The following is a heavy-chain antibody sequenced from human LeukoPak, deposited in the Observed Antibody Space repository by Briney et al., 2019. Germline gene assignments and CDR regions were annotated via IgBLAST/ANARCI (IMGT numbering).Heavy chain of an antibody. D-gene: IGHD5-18*01. CDR2: IKRDGSEK. V-gene: IGHV3-7*02. CDR1: GITFSSYW. CDR3: TTVRYRSGFDP. J-gene: IGHJ5*02. Sequence: GGSLTLSCLASGITFSSYWMSWVRQAPGKGLEWVANIKRDGSEKNYVDSVKGRCTISRDNAKNSLYLQMNSLRAEDTAVYYCTTVRYRSGFDPWGQGTLVTVSS.